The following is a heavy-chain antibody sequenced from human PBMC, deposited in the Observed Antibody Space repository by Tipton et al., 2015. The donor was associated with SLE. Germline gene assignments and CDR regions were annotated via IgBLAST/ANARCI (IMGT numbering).Heavy chain of an antibody. J-gene: IGHJ4*02. V-gene: IGHV4-34*12. CDR2: MLYSGAT. CDR3: ARDGSGYDSRVFDY. CDR1: DGSISGFA. D-gene: IGHD5-12*01. Sequence: TLSLTCDVYDGSISGFAWSWIRQPPGQGLEWIGEMLYSGATNYKSYLESRVTISVDTSKRHLTLRLRSVTAADTAVYYCARDGSGYDSRVFDYWGQGTLVTVSS.